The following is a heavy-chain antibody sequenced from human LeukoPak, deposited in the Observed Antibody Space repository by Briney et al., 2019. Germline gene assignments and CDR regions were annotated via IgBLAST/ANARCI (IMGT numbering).Heavy chain of an antibody. CDR1: GFVFSPYA. Sequence: PGGSLRLSCSASGFVFSPYAMHWVRQAPGKGLEYVSRISSEGKTTYYADSVKGRFTISRDNSKNTLYLQMNSLRAEDTAVYYCAKDLKRITMIVVVTGDAFDIWGQGTMVTVSS. D-gene: IGHD3-22*01. CDR3: AKDLKRITMIVVVTGDAFDI. J-gene: IGHJ3*02. V-gene: IGHV3-64*04. CDR2: ISSEGKTT.